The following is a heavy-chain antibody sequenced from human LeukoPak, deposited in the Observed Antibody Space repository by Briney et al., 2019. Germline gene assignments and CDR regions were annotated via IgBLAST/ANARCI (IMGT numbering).Heavy chain of an antibody. Sequence: ASVKVSCKASGYTFTGYYMHWVRQAPGQGLEWMGRINPNSGGTNYAQKFQGRATMTRDTSISTAYMELSRLRSDDTAVYYCARDYYGSGSYYNGYFQHWGQGTLVTVSS. V-gene: IGHV1-2*06. D-gene: IGHD3-10*01. J-gene: IGHJ1*01. CDR1: GYTFTGYY. CDR3: ARDYYGSGSYYNGYFQH. CDR2: INPNSGGT.